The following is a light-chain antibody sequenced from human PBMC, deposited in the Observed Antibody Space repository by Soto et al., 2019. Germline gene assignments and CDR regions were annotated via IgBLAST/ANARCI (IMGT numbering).Light chain of an antibody. V-gene: IGKV3-15*01. Sequence: EIVMTRSPAPLSVSPSSSATLSCRASQSISTNLAWYQQKPGQVPRVLIYGASTRATEIPARFSGSGSGTEFTLTIDSLQSEDFAVYYCQQYNNWPRTFGEGTKVDIK. J-gene: IGKJ1*01. CDR1: QSISTN. CDR2: GAS. CDR3: QQYNNWPRT.